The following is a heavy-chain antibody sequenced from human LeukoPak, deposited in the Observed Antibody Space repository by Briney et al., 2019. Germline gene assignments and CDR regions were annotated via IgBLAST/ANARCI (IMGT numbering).Heavy chain of an antibody. CDR2: VNPNSGGT. CDR3: ARDLGRNWNVGAY. J-gene: IGHJ4*02. CDR1: GYTFTGYY. V-gene: IGHV1-2*02. D-gene: IGHD1-1*01. Sequence: ASVKVSCKASGYTFTGYYMHWVRQAPGQGLEWMGWVNPNSGGTNYAQKFQGRVTMTRDTSISTAYMELSRLRSDDTAVYYCARDLGRNWNVGAYWGQGTLVTVSS.